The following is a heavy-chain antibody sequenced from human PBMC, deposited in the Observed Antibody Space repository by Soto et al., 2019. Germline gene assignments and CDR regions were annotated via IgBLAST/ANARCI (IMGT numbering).Heavy chain of an antibody. CDR2: NYHSGST. V-gene: IGHV4-4*02. CDR3: AREGAVTTSSDY. CDR1: GGSISSSNW. J-gene: IGHJ4*02. D-gene: IGHD4-17*01. Sequence: QVQLQESGPGLVKPSGTLSLTCAVSGGSISSSNWWSWVRKPPGKGLEWIGENYHSGSTNYNPSLKSRGTISVDKSKNQFSLKLSSVTAADTAVYYYAREGAVTTSSDYWGQGTLVTVSS.